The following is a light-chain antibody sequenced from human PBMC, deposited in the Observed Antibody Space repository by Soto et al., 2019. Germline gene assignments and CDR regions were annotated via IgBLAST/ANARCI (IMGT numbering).Light chain of an antibody. J-gene: IGLJ2*01. V-gene: IGLV2-23*01. CDR2: DGD. Sequence: QSVLTQPASVSGSSGQSITISCTGTSSDVGSYNLVSWHQHHPGKAPKLIIYDGDKRPSGVSNRFSGSKSGNTASLTISGLQAEDEADYYCCSYALGSTLVFGGGTKLTVL. CDR3: CSYALGSTLV. CDR1: SSDVGSYNL.